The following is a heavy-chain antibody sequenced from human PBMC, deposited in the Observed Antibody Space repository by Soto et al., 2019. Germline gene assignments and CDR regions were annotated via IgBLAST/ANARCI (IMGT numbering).Heavy chain of an antibody. CDR1: GNSVSSNIAA. V-gene: IGHV6-1*01. CDR2: TYYRSKWYN. J-gene: IGHJ5*02. D-gene: IGHD6-6*01. Sequence: PSQTLPLTCSISGNSVSSNIAAWNWIRQSPSRGLEWLGRTYYRSKWYNDYAVSVKSRVTINPDTSKNQFSLQLNSVTPEDTAVYFCARTLSSSAENWFDPWGQGTLVTVSS. CDR3: ARTLSSSAENWFDP.